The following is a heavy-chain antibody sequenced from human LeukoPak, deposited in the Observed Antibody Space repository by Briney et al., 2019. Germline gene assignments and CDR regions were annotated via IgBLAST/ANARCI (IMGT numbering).Heavy chain of an antibody. Sequence: SETLSLTCTVSGGSVSSGSYYWSWIRQPPGKGLEWIGYISYSGSTNFNPSLKSRVTISVDTSKNQFSLKLSSVTAADTAVYYCAREGTAGTNLNWFDPWGQGTLVTVSS. CDR1: GGSVSSGSYY. V-gene: IGHV4-61*01. J-gene: IGHJ5*02. CDR3: AREGTAGTNLNWFDP. CDR2: ISYSGST. D-gene: IGHD1-1*01.